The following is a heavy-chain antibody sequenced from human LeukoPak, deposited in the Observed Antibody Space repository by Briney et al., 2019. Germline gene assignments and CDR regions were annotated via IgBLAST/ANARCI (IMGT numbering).Heavy chain of an antibody. CDR1: GFTFSTYL. V-gene: IGHV3-21*01. J-gene: IGHJ4*02. Sequence: GGSLRLSCAASGFTFSTYLMNWVRQAPGKGLEWVSSISSSSDYIYYVDSGKGRFTTSGDNAKNSLFLKMNSLRAEDTAVYFCARGNIKFDYWGRGTLVTVSS. CDR2: ISSSSDYI. CDR3: ARGNIKFDY.